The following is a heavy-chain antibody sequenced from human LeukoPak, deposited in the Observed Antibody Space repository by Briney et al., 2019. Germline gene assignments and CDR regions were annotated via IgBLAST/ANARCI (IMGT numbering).Heavy chain of an antibody. V-gene: IGHV3-48*03. Sequence: GGSLRLSCAASGSTFSSYEMNWVRQAPGKGLEWVSYISSSGSTIYYADSVKGRFTISRDNAKNSLYLQMDSLRAEDTAVYYCASQQLVRPFDYWGQGTLVTVSS. CDR1: GSTFSSYE. CDR2: ISSSGSTI. J-gene: IGHJ4*02. D-gene: IGHD6-13*01. CDR3: ASQQLVRPFDY.